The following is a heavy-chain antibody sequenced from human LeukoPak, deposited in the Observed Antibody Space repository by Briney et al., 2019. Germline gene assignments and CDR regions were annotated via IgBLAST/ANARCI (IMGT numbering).Heavy chain of an antibody. CDR3: AKDSSGYPGGDAFDI. Sequence: GGSLRLSCAVSGFTFSTYAMRWVHQAPGKGLEWVSAISGSGGSTYYADSVKGRFTISRDNSKNTLYLQMNSLRAEDTAVYYCAKDSSGYPGGDAFDIWGHGTMVTVSS. V-gene: IGHV3-23*01. J-gene: IGHJ3*02. D-gene: IGHD3-22*01. CDR1: GFTFSTYA. CDR2: ISGSGGST.